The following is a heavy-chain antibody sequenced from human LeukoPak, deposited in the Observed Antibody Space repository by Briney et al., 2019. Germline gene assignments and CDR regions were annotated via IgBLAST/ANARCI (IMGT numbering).Heavy chain of an antibody. CDR2: ISFDGNSK. D-gene: IGHD3-22*01. CDR3: ARDNYYDSSGYDY. J-gene: IGHJ4*02. Sequence: GGSLRLSCAASGFTFRNYGMHWVRQAPGKGLEWMTFISFDGNSKYYADSVKGRFIISRDNAKNSLYLQMNSLRAEDTAVYYCARDNYYDSSGYDYWGQGTLVTVSS. CDR1: GFTFRNYG. V-gene: IGHV3-30*03.